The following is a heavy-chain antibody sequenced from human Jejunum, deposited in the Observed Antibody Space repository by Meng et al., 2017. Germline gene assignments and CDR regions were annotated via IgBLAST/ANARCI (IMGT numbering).Heavy chain of an antibody. CDR3: AKATASTCSGVNCYYFDY. CDR2: FSGGIATT. Sequence: GGSLRLSCVGSGFKFKNYAMSWVRQAPGKGLEWVTTFSGGIATTYEADSVRGRFTIYRDKSESTLHLQMDSLRAEDTAVYFCAKATASTCSGVNCYYFDYWGHGTPVTVSS. J-gene: IGHJ4*01. CDR1: GFKFKNYA. D-gene: IGHD2-15*01. V-gene: IGHV3-23*01.